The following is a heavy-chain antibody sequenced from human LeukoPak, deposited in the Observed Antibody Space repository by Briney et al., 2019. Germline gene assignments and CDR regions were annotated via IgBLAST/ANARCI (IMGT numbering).Heavy chain of an antibody. Sequence: GSLRLSCAASGFTFSSYGMHWVRQAPGKGLEWVAFIRYDGSNKYYADSVKGRFTISRDNAKNSLYLQVNSLRAEDTAVYYCARGSRFGVVDRDAFDIWGQGTMVTVSS. D-gene: IGHD3-3*01. CDR3: ARGSRFGVVDRDAFDI. CDR1: GFTFSSYG. V-gene: IGHV3-30*02. J-gene: IGHJ3*02. CDR2: IRYDGSNK.